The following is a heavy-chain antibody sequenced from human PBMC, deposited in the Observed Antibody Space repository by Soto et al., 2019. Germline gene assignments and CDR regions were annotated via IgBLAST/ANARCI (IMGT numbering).Heavy chain of an antibody. D-gene: IGHD2-15*01. J-gene: IGHJ6*03. V-gene: IGHV4-39*01. CDR1: GCSISSSSYY. CDR2: IYYSGST. CDR3: ARQRTDCSGGSCKAYYYYYYMDV. Sequence: SETLSLTCTVSGCSISSSSYYWGWIRQPPGKGLEWIGSIYYSGSTYYNPSLKSRVTISVDTSKNQFSLKLSSVTAADTAVYYCARQRTDCSGGSCKAYYYYYYMDVWGKGTTVTVSS.